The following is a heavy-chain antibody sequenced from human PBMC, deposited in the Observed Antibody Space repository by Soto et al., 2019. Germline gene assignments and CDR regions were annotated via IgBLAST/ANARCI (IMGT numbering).Heavy chain of an antibody. Sequence: PGGSLRLSCAASGFTFSSYEMNWVRQAPGKGLEWVSYISSSGSTIYYADSVKGRFTISRDNAKNSLYLQMNSLRAEDTAVYYCASRYYYGSGAPDYWGQGTMVTVYS. D-gene: IGHD3-10*01. V-gene: IGHV3-48*03. J-gene: IGHJ4*02. CDR3: ASRYYYGSGAPDY. CDR2: ISSSGSTI. CDR1: GFTFSSYE.